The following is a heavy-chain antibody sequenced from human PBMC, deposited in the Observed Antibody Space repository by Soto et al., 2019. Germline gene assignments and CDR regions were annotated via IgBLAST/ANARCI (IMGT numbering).Heavy chain of an antibody. J-gene: IGHJ5*02. D-gene: IGHD3-16*02. CDR3: ARGVTFGGVIAPRFDP. Sequence: PSETLSLTCTVSVGSISSGDYYWIWIRHHPGKDLEWIGYIHNSGTTYYIPPLKSRVTMSVDTSKNQLSLKLTSVTAADTALYYCARGVTFGGVIAPRFDPWGQGTRVTVSS. CDR2: IHNSGTT. CDR1: VGSISSGDYY. V-gene: IGHV4-31*02.